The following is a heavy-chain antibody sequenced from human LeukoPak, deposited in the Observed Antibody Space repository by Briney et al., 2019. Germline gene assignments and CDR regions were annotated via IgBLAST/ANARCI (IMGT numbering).Heavy chain of an antibody. J-gene: IGHJ4*02. D-gene: IGHD6-13*01. V-gene: IGHV1-18*01. CDR3: ARVSSSWSYKYYFDY. CDR2: ISAYNGNT. Sequence: ASVRVSCKASGYTFTSCGISWVRQAPGQGLEWMGWISAYNGNTNYAQKLQGRVTMATDTSTSTAYMELRSLRSDDTAVYYCARVSSSWSYKYYFDYWGQGTLVTVSS. CDR1: GYTFTSCG.